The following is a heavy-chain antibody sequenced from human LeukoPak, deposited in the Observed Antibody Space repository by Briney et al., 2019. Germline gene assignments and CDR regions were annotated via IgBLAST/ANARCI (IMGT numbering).Heavy chain of an antibody. CDR3: AREGGFHSPAGI. J-gene: IGHJ3*02. Sequence: SETLSLTCTVSGGSISSFYWSWIRQSPGKGLEWIGYISYTGNTNYNPSLKSRVTISVDTSKNQFSLKLSSVTAAGTAVYYCAREGGFHSPAGIWGQGTMVTVSS. V-gene: IGHV4-4*08. CDR1: GGSISSFY. CDR2: ISYTGNT. D-gene: IGHD1-26*01.